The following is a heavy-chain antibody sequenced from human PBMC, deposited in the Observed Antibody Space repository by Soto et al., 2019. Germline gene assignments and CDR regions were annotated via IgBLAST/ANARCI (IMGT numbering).Heavy chain of an antibody. Sequence: ASVKVSCKASGYTFTIYGISWVRQAPGQGLEWMGWISAYNGNTNYAQKLQGRVTMTTDTSTSTAYMELRSLRSDDTAVYYCAMFQWELPALDYWGQGTLVTGSS. CDR3: AMFQWELPALDY. D-gene: IGHD1-26*01. V-gene: IGHV1-18*01. J-gene: IGHJ4*02. CDR1: GYTFTIYG. CDR2: ISAYNGNT.